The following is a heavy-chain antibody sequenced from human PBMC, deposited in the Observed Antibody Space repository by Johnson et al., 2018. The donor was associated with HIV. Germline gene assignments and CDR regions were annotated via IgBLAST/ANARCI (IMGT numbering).Heavy chain of an antibody. CDR1: GFIFDDYA. Sequence: VQLVESGGGLVQPGRSLRLSCAASGFIFDDYAMHWVRQAPGKGLEWVSGISWNSGSVAYADSVKGRFTVSRDNSKNTLYLQMKSLRPEDTAVYYCAKESKWESRTPHAFDMWGQGTMVTVSS. V-gene: IGHV3-9*01. D-gene: IGHD1-26*01. CDR2: ISWNSGSV. CDR3: AKESKWESRTPHAFDM. J-gene: IGHJ3*02.